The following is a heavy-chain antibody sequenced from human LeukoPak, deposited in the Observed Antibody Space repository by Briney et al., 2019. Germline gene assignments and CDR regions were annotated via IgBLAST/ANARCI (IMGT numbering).Heavy chain of an antibody. CDR3: ARSNYDYVWGSYRGYFDY. CDR1: GYTFTSYG. CDR2: ISAYNGNT. D-gene: IGHD3-16*02. Sequence: ASVKVSCKASGYTFTSYGISWVRQAPGQGLEWMGWISAYNGNTNYAQKLQGRVTMTTDTSTSTACMELRSLRSDDTAVYYCARSNYDYVWGSYRGYFDYWGQGTLVTVSS. V-gene: IGHV1-18*01. J-gene: IGHJ4*02.